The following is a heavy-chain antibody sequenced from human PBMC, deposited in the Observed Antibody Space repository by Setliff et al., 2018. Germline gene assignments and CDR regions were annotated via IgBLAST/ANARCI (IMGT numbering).Heavy chain of an antibody. V-gene: IGHV5-51*01. J-gene: IGHJ3*02. CDR3: ARFCSSTSCPGAFDI. Sequence: PGASLKISWKGSGYSFTFYWIGWVRQMPGKGLEWMGIIYPGDSDTRYIPSFQGQVTISADKSISTAYLQCSSLKVSDTAMFYCARFCSSTSCPGAFDIWGQGTMVTVSS. CDR2: IYPGDSDT. D-gene: IGHD2-2*01. CDR1: GYSFTFYW.